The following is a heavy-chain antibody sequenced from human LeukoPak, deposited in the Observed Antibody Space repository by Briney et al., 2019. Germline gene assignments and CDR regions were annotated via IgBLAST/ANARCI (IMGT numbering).Heavy chain of an antibody. CDR3: ARDSADYYDSSGYYYFDY. D-gene: IGHD3-22*01. CDR1: GYTFTSYA. CDR2: INAGNGNT. J-gene: IGHJ4*02. V-gene: IGHV1-3*01. Sequence: ASVKVSCTASGYTFTSYAMHWVRQAPGQRLEWMGWINAGNGNTKYSQKFQGRVTITRDTSASTAYMELSSLRSEDTAVYYCARDSADYYDSSGYYYFDYWGQGTLVTVSS.